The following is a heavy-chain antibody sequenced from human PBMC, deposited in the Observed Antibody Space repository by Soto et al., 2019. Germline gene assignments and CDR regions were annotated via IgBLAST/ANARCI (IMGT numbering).Heavy chain of an antibody. CDR2: ISYDGSNK. D-gene: IGHD6-25*01. CDR3: ARDRAAFYYYYGMDV. CDR1: GFTFSSYA. Sequence: HPGGSLRLSCPASGFTFSSYAMHWFRQAPGKGLEWVAVISYDGSNKYYADSVKGRFTISRDNSKNTLYLQMNSLRAEDTAVYYCARDRAAFYYYYGMDVWGQGTTVTVSS. V-gene: IGHV3-30-3*01. J-gene: IGHJ6*02.